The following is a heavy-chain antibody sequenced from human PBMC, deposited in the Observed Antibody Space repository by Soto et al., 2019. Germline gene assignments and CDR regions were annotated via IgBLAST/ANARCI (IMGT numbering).Heavy chain of an antibody. CDR1: GGSISSGGHY. J-gene: IGHJ4*02. V-gene: IGHV4-31*03. Sequence: QVQLQESGPGLGNYSQTLSLTCTVSGGSISSGGHYWNWIRQSPGKGPEWIGYIYHTGTTYYNPSLKSRVVISVDTSKNQFSLKLNSVAAADTAVYYCARLGTTTGSLYFDYWGQGTLVTVSS. CDR2: IYHTGTT. CDR3: ARLGTTTGSLYFDY. D-gene: IGHD1-1*01.